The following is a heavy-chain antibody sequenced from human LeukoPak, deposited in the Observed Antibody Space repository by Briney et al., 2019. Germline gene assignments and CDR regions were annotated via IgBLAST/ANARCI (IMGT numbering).Heavy chain of an antibody. V-gene: IGHV3-43*02. Sequence: GGSLRLSCAASGFTFDDYAMHWVRQAPGKGLEWVSLISGDGGSTYYADSVKGRFTISRDNSKNSLYLQMNSLRTEDTALYYCAKDNAKYYYDSSGYYPGYYFDYWGQGTLVTVSS. CDR2: ISGDGGST. CDR3: AKDNAKYYYDSSGYYPGYYFDY. CDR1: GFTFDDYA. J-gene: IGHJ4*02. D-gene: IGHD3-22*01.